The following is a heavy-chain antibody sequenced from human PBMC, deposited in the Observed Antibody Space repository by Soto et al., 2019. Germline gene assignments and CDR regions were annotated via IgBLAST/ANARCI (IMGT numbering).Heavy chain of an antibody. CDR1: GGSISSYY. CDR2: IYYSGST. D-gene: IGHD3-22*01. J-gene: IGHJ3*02. Sequence: SETLSLTCTVSGGSISSYYWSWIRQPPGKGLEWIGYIYYSGSTNYNPSLKSRVTISVDTSKNQFSLKLSSVTAADTAVYYCARQGPGYSYDSSGWPHAFDIWGQGTMVTV. CDR3: ARQGPGYSYDSSGWPHAFDI. V-gene: IGHV4-59*08.